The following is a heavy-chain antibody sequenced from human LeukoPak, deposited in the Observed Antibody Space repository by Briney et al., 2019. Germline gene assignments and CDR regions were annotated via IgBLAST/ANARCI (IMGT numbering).Heavy chain of an antibody. D-gene: IGHD6-13*01. CDR1: GFTFSGYY. V-gene: IGHV3-21*06. CDR3: AKDRLAAAGPNWFDP. J-gene: IGHJ5*02. Sequence: GGSPRLSCAASGFTFSGYYMSWIRQAPGKGLEWVSFISSSSSYIYYADSVKGRFTISRDNAKNSLYLQMNSLGAEDTAVYYCAKDRLAAAGPNWFDPWGQGTLVTVSS. CDR2: ISSSSSYI.